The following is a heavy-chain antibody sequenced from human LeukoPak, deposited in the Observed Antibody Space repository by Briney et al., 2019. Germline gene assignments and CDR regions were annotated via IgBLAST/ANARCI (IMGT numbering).Heavy chain of an antibody. V-gene: IGHV4-59*08. CDR2: IHDSGST. Sequence: SETLSLTCTVSGGSISNYYWSWIRQSPEKGLEWIGYIHDSGSTNYNPSLKSRVTISVDTSKNQFSLKLSTVTAADTAVYYCARLDAAAGRYLQFFYWGQGTLVTVSS. CDR3: ARLDAAAGRYLQFFY. J-gene: IGHJ4*02. CDR1: GGSISNYY. D-gene: IGHD5-24*01.